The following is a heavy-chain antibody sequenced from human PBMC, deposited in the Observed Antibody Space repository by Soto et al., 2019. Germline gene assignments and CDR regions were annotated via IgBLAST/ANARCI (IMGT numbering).Heavy chain of an antibody. CDR1: GGSISSNYW. D-gene: IGHD3-22*01. J-gene: IGHJ5*02. CDR3: VRESYSDSSGYGRFDP. CDR2: IHHSGST. Sequence: SETLSLTCAVSGGSISSNYWWSWVRQPPGKGLEWIGEIHHSGSTNYNPSVKSRVTISVDKSKNQFSLKLSSVAAADTAVYYCVRESYSDSSGYGRFDPWGQGTLVT. V-gene: IGHV4-4*02.